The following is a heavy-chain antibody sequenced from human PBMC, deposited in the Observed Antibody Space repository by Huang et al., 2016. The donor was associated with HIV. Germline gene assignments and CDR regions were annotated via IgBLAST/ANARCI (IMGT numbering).Heavy chain of an antibody. CDR3: ARVHGDYEDYFFDY. CDR1: GGTLSSHS. J-gene: IGHJ4*02. V-gene: IGHV1-69*13. Sequence: QVQLVQSGAEVVKPGSSVKVSCKASGGTLSSHSISWVRQAPGQGLEWIGGIIPIFATANYARIFQGRVTITADEATSTVYLELTSLRSDDTAVYYCARVHGDYEDYFFDYWGQGTLVIVSS. CDR2: IIPIFATA. D-gene: IGHD4-17*01.